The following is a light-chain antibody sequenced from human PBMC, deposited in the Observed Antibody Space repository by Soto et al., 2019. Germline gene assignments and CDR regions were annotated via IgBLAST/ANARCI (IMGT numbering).Light chain of an antibody. CDR3: QQYGSSGT. Sequence: SVFTQXXXXVXFSXXXRATLXXRASQSVSSSYLAWYQQKPGQAPRLLIYGASNRATGIPDRFSGSGSGTDFTLTISRLEPEDFAVYYCQQYGSSGTFGQGTKVDNK. V-gene: IGKV3-20*01. J-gene: IGKJ1*01. CDR1: QSVSSSY. CDR2: GAS.